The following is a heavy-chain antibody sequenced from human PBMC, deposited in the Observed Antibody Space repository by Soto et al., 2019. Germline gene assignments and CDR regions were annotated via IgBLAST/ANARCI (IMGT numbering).Heavy chain of an antibody. J-gene: IGHJ3*01. CDR2: INGGNGNT. V-gene: IGHV1-3*01. CDR1: GYTFTSYA. D-gene: IGHD3-22*01. Sequence: ASVKVSCKAFGYTFTSYAMHWVRQAPGQRFEWMGWINGGNGNTKYSQKFQGRVTITADESTSTAYMELSSLRSEDTAVYYCARGYDSSGPYVLWGQGTMVTVSS. CDR3: ARGYDSSGPYVL.